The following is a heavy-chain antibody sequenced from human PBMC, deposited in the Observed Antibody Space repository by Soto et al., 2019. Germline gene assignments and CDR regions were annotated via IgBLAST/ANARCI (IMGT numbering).Heavy chain of an antibody. Sequence: EASVKVSCKASGYTFTSYDINWVRQATGQGLEWMGWMNPNSGNTGYAQKFQGRVTMTRNTSISTAYMELSSLRSEDTAVYYCARVGVVPAAIRYYYYYYMDVWGKGTTVTVS. CDR1: GYTFTSYD. CDR2: MNPNSGNT. J-gene: IGHJ6*03. V-gene: IGHV1-8*01. CDR3: ARVGVVPAAIRYYYYYYMDV. D-gene: IGHD2-2*01.